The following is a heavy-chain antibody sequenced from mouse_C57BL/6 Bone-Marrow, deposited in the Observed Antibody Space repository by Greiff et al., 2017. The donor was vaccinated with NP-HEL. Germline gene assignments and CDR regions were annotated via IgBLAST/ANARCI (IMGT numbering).Heavy chain of an antibody. CDR1: GFNIKDDY. J-gene: IGHJ3*01. Sequence: EVQLQQSGAELVRPGASVKLSCTASGFNIKDDYMHWVKQRPEQGLEWIGWIDPENGDTEYASKFQGKATITADTSSSTAYLQLSSLTSEDTAVYYCTTDYDGFAYWGQGTLVTVSA. CDR2: IDPENGDT. V-gene: IGHV14-4*01. CDR3: TTDYDGFAY. D-gene: IGHD2-4*01.